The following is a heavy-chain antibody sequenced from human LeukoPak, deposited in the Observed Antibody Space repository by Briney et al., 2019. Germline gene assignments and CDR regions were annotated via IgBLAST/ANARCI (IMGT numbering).Heavy chain of an antibody. Sequence: GGSLRLSCAASGFTFSSYGMHWDRQAPGKGLEWVAVIWYDGSNKYYADSVKGRFTISRDNSKNTLYLQMNSLRAEDTAVYYCARDLGTVGATTAGYWGQGTLVTVSS. D-gene: IGHD1-26*01. CDR1: GFTFSSYG. CDR2: IWYDGSNK. CDR3: ARDLGTVGATTAGY. V-gene: IGHV3-33*01. J-gene: IGHJ4*02.